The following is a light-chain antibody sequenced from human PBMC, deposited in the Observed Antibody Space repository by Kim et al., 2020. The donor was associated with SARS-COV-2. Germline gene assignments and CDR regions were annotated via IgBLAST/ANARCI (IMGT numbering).Light chain of an antibody. CDR1: KLRDRY. Sequence: VSPGQKASITCSGDKLRDRYTSWYQQKPGQSPVLVIYDDTKRPSGIPERFSGSNSGNTATLTISGTQAMDEADYYCQAWDSSTFYVFGTGTKVTVL. V-gene: IGLV3-1*01. CDR3: QAWDSSTFYV. J-gene: IGLJ1*01. CDR2: DDT.